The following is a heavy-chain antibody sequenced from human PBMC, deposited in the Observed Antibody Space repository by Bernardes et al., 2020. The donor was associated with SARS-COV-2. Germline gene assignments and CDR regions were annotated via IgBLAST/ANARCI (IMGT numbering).Heavy chain of an antibody. D-gene: IGHD1-26*01. CDR2: IYYSGST. CDR3: ARRGVGAGWIDP. CDR1: GGSISSSIYY. V-gene: IGHV4-39*01. J-gene: IGHJ5*02. Sequence: SETLSLTCTVSGGSISSSIYYWDWTRQPPGKGLEWIGSIYYSGSTYYNPSLKSRVTISVDTSKNQFSLKLNSVTAADTAVYYCARRGVGAGWIDPWGHGALVTVSS.